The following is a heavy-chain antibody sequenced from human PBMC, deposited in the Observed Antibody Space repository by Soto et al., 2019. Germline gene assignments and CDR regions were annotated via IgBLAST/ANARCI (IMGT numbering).Heavy chain of an antibody. V-gene: IGHV3-21*01. Sequence: PGGSLRLSCTASGFNFNNYGMSWVRQAPGKGLEWVSSISSTSDYIYYGDSVKGRFTISRDNAKNSLYLEMNSLRVEDTAVYYCARVAYYDSSAFGLWGQGTMVTVSS. D-gene: IGHD3-22*01. CDR1: GFNFNNYG. CDR3: ARVAYYDSSAFGL. CDR2: ISSTSDYI. J-gene: IGHJ3*01.